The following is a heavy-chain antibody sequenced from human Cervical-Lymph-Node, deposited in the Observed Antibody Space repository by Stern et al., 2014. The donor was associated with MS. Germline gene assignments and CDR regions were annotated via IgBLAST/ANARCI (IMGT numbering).Heavy chain of an antibody. D-gene: IGHD4-17*01. Sequence: VQLVQSGAEVKKPGESLKISCKGSGYSFDNYWIGWVRQMPGKGLEWMGVIYPDDSDTSYTPSFQGQVPFPADKSPSTAYLQWSSLKASDTAIYFCAREEDYGDSYGYWGQGTLVTVSS. CDR1: GYSFDNYW. CDR3: AREEDYGDSYGY. J-gene: IGHJ4*02. CDR2: IYPDDSDT. V-gene: IGHV5-51*03.